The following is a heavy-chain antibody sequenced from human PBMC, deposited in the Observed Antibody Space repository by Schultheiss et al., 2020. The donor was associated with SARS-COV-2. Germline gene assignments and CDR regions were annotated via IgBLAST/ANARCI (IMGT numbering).Heavy chain of an antibody. Sequence: SVKVSCKASGYTFTSYGISWVRQAPGQGLEWMGGIIPIFGTANYAQKFQGRVTITADESTSTAYMELSSLRSEDTAVYYCASSMTTVTTHSLNYYYYGMDVWGQGTAVTVSS. V-gene: IGHV1-69*13. CDR3: ASSMTTVTTHSLNYYYYGMDV. CDR2: IIPIFGTA. CDR1: GYTFTSYG. D-gene: IGHD4-17*01. J-gene: IGHJ6*02.